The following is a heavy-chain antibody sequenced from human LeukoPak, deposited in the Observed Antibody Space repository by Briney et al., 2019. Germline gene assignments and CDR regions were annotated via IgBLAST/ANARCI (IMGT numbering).Heavy chain of an antibody. Sequence: SETLSLTCTVSGGSISSYYWSWIRQPPGKGLEWIGYIYYSGSTNYNPSLKSRVTISVDTSKNQFSLKLSSVTAADTAVYYCARRGFRYFDQNDAFDIWGQGTMVTVSS. CDR3: ARRGFRYFDQNDAFDI. CDR2: IYYSGST. D-gene: IGHD3-9*01. J-gene: IGHJ3*02. V-gene: IGHV4-59*08. CDR1: GGSISSYY.